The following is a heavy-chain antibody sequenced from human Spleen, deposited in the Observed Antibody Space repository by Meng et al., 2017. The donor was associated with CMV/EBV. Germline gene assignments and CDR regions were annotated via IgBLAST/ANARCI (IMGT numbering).Heavy chain of an antibody. CDR1: GYSISSGYY. J-gene: IGHJ3*02. CDR3: ARDKEGLQDAFDI. Sequence: SETLSLTCTVSGYSISSGYYWGWIRQPPGKGLGWIGSIYHSGSTYYNPSLKSRVTISVDTSKNQFSLKLSSVTAADTAVYYCARDKEGLQDAFDIWGQGTMVTVSS. D-gene: IGHD4-11*01. V-gene: IGHV4-38-2*02. CDR2: IYHSGST.